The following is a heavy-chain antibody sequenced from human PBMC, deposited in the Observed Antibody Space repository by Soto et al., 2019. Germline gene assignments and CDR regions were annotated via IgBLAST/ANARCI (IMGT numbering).Heavy chain of an antibody. CDR3: ARGKYYDFWSGLPGQDYYYYYYMDL. J-gene: IGHJ6*03. Sequence: SETLSLTCTVSGGSISSYYWSWIRQPPGKGLEWIGYIYYSGSTNYNPSLKSRVTISVDTSKNQFSLKLSSVTAADTAVYYCARGKYYDFWSGLPGQDYYYYYYMDLWGKGTTVTVSS. D-gene: IGHD3-3*01. CDR2: IYYSGST. V-gene: IGHV4-59*08. CDR1: GGSISSYY.